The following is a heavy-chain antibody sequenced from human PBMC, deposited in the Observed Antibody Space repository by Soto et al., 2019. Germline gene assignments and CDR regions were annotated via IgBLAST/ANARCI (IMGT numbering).Heavy chain of an antibody. V-gene: IGHV3-30*03. J-gene: IGHJ4*02. Sequence: GGSLRLSCSASGFTFTNYGMHWVRQAPGKGLEWLAVISNDGYKQYYADSVMGRFTISRDNSKNTLYLQMNSLRAEDTAVYYCAREVGGMATIFDYWGQRTLVTVSS. CDR3: AREVGGMATIFDY. CDR1: GFTFTNYG. CDR2: ISNDGYKQ. D-gene: IGHD5-12*01.